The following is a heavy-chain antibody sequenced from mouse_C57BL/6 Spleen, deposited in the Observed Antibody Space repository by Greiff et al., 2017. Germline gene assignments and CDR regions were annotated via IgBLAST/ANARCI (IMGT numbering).Heavy chain of an antibody. Sequence: VQLQQSGPGLVQPSQSLSITCTVSGFSLTSYGVHWVRQSPGKGLEWLGVIWSGGSTDYNAAFISRLSISKDNSTSQVFFKMNSLQADDTAIYYCARRSAYSNYWAMDYWGQGTSVTVSS. CDR1: GFSLTSYG. CDR2: IWSGGST. J-gene: IGHJ4*01. CDR3: ARRSAYSNYWAMDY. V-gene: IGHV2-2*01. D-gene: IGHD2-5*01.